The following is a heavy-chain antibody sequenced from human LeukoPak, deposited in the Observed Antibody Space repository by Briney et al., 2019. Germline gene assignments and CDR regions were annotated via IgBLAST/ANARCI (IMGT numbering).Heavy chain of an antibody. Sequence: GGSLRLSCAASGFTFSSYAMSWVRQAPGKGLEWVSAISGSGGSTYYADSVKGRFTISRDNSKNTLYLQMNSLRAEDTAVYYCAKSSPMVRGVIKHFDYWGQGTLVTVSS. CDR3: AKSSPMVRGVIKHFDY. D-gene: IGHD3-10*01. J-gene: IGHJ4*02. CDR1: GFTFSSYA. V-gene: IGHV3-23*01. CDR2: ISGSGGST.